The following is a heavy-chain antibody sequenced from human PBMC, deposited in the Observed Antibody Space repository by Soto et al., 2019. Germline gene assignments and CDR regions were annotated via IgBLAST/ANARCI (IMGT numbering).Heavy chain of an antibody. J-gene: IGHJ5*02. Sequence: PSETLSLTCTVSGDSVSSCCYYWSWIRQPPGKGLEWIGSIYYSGSSNYNPSLKSRVTISLDTSKNQFSLKLSSVTAADAAVYYCAREMTGAYRSGLSYNRLDPWGQGTLVPVAS. D-gene: IGHD6-19*01. CDR1: GDSVSSCCYY. CDR2: IYYSGSS. CDR3: AREMTGAYRSGLSYNRLDP. V-gene: IGHV4-61*01.